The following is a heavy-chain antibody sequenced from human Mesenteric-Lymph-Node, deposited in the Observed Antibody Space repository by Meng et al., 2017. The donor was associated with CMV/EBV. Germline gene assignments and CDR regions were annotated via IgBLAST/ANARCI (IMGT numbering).Heavy chain of an antibody. V-gene: IGHV3-33*01. CDR1: GFTFSSYG. D-gene: IGHD6-6*01. CDR3: VRESRAALYYYYYGMDV. CDR2: IWYDGSNK. J-gene: IGHJ6*02. Sequence: GGSLRLSCAASGFTFSSYGMHWVRQAPGKGLEWVAIIWYDGSNKYYADSVKGRFTISRDNSKNTLYLQMNSLRAEDTAVYYCVRESRAALYYYYYGMDVWGQGTTVTVSS.